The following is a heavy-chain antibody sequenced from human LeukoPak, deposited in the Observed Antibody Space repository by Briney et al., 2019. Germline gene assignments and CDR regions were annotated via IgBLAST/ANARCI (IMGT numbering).Heavy chain of an antibody. CDR1: GFTFDDYA. Sequence: PGGSLRLSCAASGFTFDDYAMHWVRQAPGKGLEWVANIKQDGSEKYYVDSVKGRFTISRDNAKNSLYLQMNSLRAEDTAVYYCARDGSVGATNFDYWGQGTLVTVSS. CDR3: ARDGSVGATNFDY. V-gene: IGHV3-7*01. J-gene: IGHJ4*02. CDR2: IKQDGSEK. D-gene: IGHD1-26*01.